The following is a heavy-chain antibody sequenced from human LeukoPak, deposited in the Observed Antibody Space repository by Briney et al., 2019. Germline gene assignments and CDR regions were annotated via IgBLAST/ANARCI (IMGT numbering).Heavy chain of an antibody. J-gene: IGHJ4*02. D-gene: IGHD3-22*01. V-gene: IGHV3-30*04. CDR2: ISYDGSNK. CDR3: AKAGDSSGYYKPHFDY. CDR1: GFTFSSYA. Sequence: PGRSLRLSCAASGFTFSSYAMHWVRQAPGKGLEWVAVISYDGSNKYYADSVKGRFTISRDNSKNTLYLQMNSLRAEDTAVYYCAKAGDSSGYYKPHFDYWGQGTLVTVSS.